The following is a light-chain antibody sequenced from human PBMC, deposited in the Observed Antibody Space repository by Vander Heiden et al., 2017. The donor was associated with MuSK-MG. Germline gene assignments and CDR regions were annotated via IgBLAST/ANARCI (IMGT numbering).Light chain of an antibody. CDR1: STNIGSYDF. CDR2: EVR. CDR3: CAYASSSTWV. Sequence: QSALTQPASVSGSPGQSITISCTGPSTNIGSYDFVSWYQKYPGNAHILIIYEVRKRPSGIARRFSGSKSGTTASPTISGRKTEDEADYYCCAYASSSTWVFGGGSKLTVL. V-gene: IGLV2-23*02. J-gene: IGLJ3*02.